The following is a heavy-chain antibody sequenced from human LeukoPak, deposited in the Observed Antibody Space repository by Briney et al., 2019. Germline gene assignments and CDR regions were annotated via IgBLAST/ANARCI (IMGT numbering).Heavy chain of an antibody. CDR2: IIPIFGTA. Sequence: SVKVSCKASGGTFSSYAISWVRQAPGQGLEWMGGIIPIFGTANYAQKFQGRVMITADESTSTAYMELSSLRSEDTAVYYCARSSKTSAIFGVVIIGRGTFNWSDPWGQGTLVTVSS. CDR3: ARSSKTSAIFGVVIIGRGTFNWSDP. J-gene: IGHJ5*02. D-gene: IGHD3-3*01. V-gene: IGHV1-69*13. CDR1: GGTFSSYA.